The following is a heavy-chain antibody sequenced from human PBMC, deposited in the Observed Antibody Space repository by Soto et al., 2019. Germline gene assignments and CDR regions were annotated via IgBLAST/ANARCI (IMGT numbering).Heavy chain of an antibody. J-gene: IGHJ4*02. Sequence: QVQLVQSGAEVKKPGSSVKLSCKASGDNFGSYSLSWMRQAPGQGLEWMGRITPILGEANSAQKFQDRVTITADRFTNIAYMEMCSLRSEDTAVYYCAREVIEVAVFESWDQGTLVTVSS. CDR1: GDNFGSYS. CDR2: ITPILGEA. CDR3: AREVIEVAVFES. D-gene: IGHD6-19*01. V-gene: IGHV1-69*08.